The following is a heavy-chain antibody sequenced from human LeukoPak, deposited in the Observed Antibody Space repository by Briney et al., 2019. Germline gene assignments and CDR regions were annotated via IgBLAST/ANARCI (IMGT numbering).Heavy chain of an antibody. D-gene: IGHD4-17*01. CDR2: ISWNSGSI. CDR3: AKVGDYGDYGWFDP. J-gene: IGHJ5*02. Sequence: GGSLRLSCADSGFTFDDYAMHWVRQAPGKGLEWVSGISWNSGSIGYADSVKGRFTISRDNAKNSLYLQMNSLRAEDTALYYCAKVGDYGDYGWFDPWGQGTLVTVSS. CDR1: GFTFDDYA. V-gene: IGHV3-9*01.